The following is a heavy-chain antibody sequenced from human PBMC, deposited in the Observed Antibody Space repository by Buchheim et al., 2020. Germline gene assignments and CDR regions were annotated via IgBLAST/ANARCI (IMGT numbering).Heavy chain of an antibody. CDR2: IKQDGSEK. CDR3: ERVAAYYDILTGYYEYYFDY. D-gene: IGHD3-9*01. V-gene: IGHV3-7*04. Sequence: QLVESGGGLAQPGGSLRLSCAASGFTFSSYWMSWVRQAPGKGLEWVANIKQDGSEKYYVDSVKGRFTISRDNAKNSLYLQMNSLRAEDTAVYYCERVAAYYDILTGYYEYYFDYWGQGTL. CDR1: GFTFSSYW. J-gene: IGHJ4*02.